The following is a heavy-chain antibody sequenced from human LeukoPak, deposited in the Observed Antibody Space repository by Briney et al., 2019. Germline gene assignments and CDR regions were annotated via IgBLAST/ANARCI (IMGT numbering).Heavy chain of an antibody. CDR3: AFHTISAFDI. Sequence: SETLSLTCAVSGGSISSYYWSWIRQPPGKGLEWIGYIYYSGSTNYNPSLKSRVTISVDTSKNQFSLKLSSVTAADTAVYYCAFHTISAFDIWGQGTMVTVSP. CDR2: IYYSGST. J-gene: IGHJ3*02. CDR1: GGSISSYY. V-gene: IGHV4-59*01. D-gene: IGHD3-10*01.